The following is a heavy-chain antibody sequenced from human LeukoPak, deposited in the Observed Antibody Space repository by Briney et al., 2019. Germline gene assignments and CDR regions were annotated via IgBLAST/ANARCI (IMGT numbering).Heavy chain of an antibody. Sequence: GGSLRLSCAASGFTFSSYGMHWVRQAPGKGLEWVAFIRYDGSNKYYADSVKGRFTISRDNSKNTLYLQMNSPRAEDTAVYFCAKVAPTGSYYFDYWGQGTLVTVSS. J-gene: IGHJ4*02. D-gene: IGHD1-26*01. V-gene: IGHV3-30*02. CDR3: AKVAPTGSYYFDY. CDR2: IRYDGSNK. CDR1: GFTFSSYG.